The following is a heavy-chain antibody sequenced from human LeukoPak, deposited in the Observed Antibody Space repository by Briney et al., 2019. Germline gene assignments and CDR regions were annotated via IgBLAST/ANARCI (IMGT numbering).Heavy chain of an antibody. V-gene: IGHV3-23*01. J-gene: IGHJ4*02. CDR1: GFTFRDYA. D-gene: IGHD3-10*01. CDR2: ISGYGADT. CDR3: AKDRPGGFGH. Sequence: PGGSLRLSCAASGFTFRDYAMCRVRQAPGKGLEWVSFISGYGADTYYADSVKGRFTVSRDNSKNTLYLQMNSLSAEDTAVYYCAKDRPGGFGHWGQGSLVTVPS.